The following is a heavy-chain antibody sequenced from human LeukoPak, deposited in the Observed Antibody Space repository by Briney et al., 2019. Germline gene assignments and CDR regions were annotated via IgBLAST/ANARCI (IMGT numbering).Heavy chain of an antibody. V-gene: IGHV3-11*03. Sequence: PGGSLRLSCAASGFTFSDYYMSWIRQAPGKGLEWVSYISSSSIYTDYADSVEGRFTISRDNSKNTLYLQMNRLRAEDTAVYYCAKRIAATGTPYYYFDYWGQGTLVTVSS. CDR3: AKRIAATGTPYYYFDY. D-gene: IGHD6-13*01. CDR2: ISSSSIYT. J-gene: IGHJ4*02. CDR1: GFTFSDYY.